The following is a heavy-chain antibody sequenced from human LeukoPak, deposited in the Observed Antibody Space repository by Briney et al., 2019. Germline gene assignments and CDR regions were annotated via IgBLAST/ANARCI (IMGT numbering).Heavy chain of an antibody. D-gene: IGHD6-19*01. CDR2: IFYSGST. J-gene: IGHJ4*02. Sequence: SQTLSLTCTVSGGSIISGDYYWSWIRQPPGKGLEWIGYIFYSGSTYYNPSLKSRVTISVDTSKNQFSLKLSSVTAADTVVYYCARENAGIAVAGPFDYWGQGTLVTVSS. CDR3: ARENAGIAVAGPFDY. CDR1: GGSIISGDYY. V-gene: IGHV4-30-4*08.